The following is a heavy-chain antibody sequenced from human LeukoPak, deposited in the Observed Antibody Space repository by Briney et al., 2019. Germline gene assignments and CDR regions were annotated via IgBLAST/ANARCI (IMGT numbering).Heavy chain of an antibody. J-gene: IGHJ4*02. V-gene: IGHV3-11*01. D-gene: IGHD2-15*01. CDR2: ISKSGNLI. CDR3: AKVDRTPIAAFDY. CDR1: GFTFSGYD. Sequence: PGGSLRLSCAASGFTFSGYDMNWIRQAPGKGLEWVSYISKSGNLIYYADSVKGRFTFTTANANTPLYLQMNSLRAEDTAVYYCAKVDRTPIAAFDYWGQGTLVTVSS.